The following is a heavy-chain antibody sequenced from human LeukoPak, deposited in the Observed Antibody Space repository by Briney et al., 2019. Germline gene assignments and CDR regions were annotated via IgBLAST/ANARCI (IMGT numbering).Heavy chain of an antibody. CDR3: ARRGGTYYYDSSGYPTRAEYFQH. J-gene: IGHJ1*01. V-gene: IGHV4-30-4*01. CDR2: IYYSGST. D-gene: IGHD3-22*01. CDR1: GGSISSSSYY. Sequence: SETLSLTCTVSGGSISSSSYYWSWIRQPPGKGLEWIGYIYYSGSTYYNPSLKSRVTISVDTSKNQFSLKLSSVTAADTAVYYCARRGGTYYYDSSGYPTRAEYFQHWGQGTLVTVSS.